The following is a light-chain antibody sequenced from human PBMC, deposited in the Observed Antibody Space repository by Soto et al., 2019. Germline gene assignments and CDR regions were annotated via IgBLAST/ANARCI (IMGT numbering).Light chain of an antibody. Sequence: QSVLTQPPSASGTPGQRVTISCSGSRSNIGSNTVSWYQQLPGAAPKVFIYNDNQRPSGVPDRFSGSKSGTSASLAISGPQSDDEADYYCATWDDSLNGPVVFGGGTKVTVL. V-gene: IGLV1-44*01. CDR2: NDN. J-gene: IGLJ2*01. CDR3: ATWDDSLNGPVV. CDR1: RSNIGSNT.